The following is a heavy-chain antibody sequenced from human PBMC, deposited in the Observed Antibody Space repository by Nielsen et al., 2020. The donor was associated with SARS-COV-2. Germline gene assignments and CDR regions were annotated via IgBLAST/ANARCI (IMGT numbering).Heavy chain of an antibody. CDR3: VRRYYFDPIFDP. CDR1: GNNFINYW. Sequence: GESLKISCRASGNNFINYWIGWVRQMPGKGLEWMGIIHPTDSHTIYMPSFQGQVTISVDKSTSTAFLQWRSLKDSDSGMYYCVRRYYFDPIFDPWGQGTLVTVSS. D-gene: IGHD3-9*01. V-gene: IGHV5-51*01. J-gene: IGHJ5*02. CDR2: IHPTDSHT.